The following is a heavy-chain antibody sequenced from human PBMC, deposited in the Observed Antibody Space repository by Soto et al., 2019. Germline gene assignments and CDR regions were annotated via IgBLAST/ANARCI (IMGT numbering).Heavy chain of an antibody. Sequence: ASVKVSCKASGYTFTSYYMHWVRQAPGQGLEWMGIINPSGGSTSYAQKFQGRVTMTRDTSTSTVYMELSSLRSEDTAVYYCARVGAIEADGTRGNWFDTWGQGTLVTVSS. CDR2: INPSGGST. CDR1: GYTFTSYY. D-gene: IGHD6-13*01. V-gene: IGHV1-46*01. CDR3: ARVGAIEADGTRGNWFDT. J-gene: IGHJ5*02.